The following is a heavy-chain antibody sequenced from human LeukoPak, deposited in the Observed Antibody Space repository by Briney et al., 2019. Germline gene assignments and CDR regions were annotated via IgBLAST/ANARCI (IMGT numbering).Heavy chain of an antibody. Sequence: GGSLRLSCAASGFTFSSYAMSWVRQAPGKGLEWVSAIRGSGGSTYYADSVKGRFTISRDNSKNTLYLQMNSLRAEDTAVYYCAKGGLVTSLSPFDYWGQGTLVTVSS. CDR3: AKGGLVTSLSPFDY. V-gene: IGHV3-23*01. CDR1: GFTFSSYA. D-gene: IGHD2-21*02. CDR2: IRGSGGST. J-gene: IGHJ4*02.